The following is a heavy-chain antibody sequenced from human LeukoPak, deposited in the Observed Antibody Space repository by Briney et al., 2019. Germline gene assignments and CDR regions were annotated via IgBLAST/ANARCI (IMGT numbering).Heavy chain of an antibody. CDR1: GFTFSADW. Sequence: GGSLRLSCAPSGFTFSADWMSWVRQAPGKGLEWVAVISYDGSNKYYADSVKGRFTISRDNSKNTLYLQMNSLRAEDTAVYYCAREGWNKNYFDYWGQGTLVTVSS. J-gene: IGHJ4*02. CDR2: ISYDGSNK. D-gene: IGHD1/OR15-1a*01. CDR3: AREGWNKNYFDY. V-gene: IGHV3-30-3*01.